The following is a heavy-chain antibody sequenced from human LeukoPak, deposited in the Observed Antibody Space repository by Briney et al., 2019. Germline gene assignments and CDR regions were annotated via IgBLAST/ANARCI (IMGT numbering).Heavy chain of an antibody. J-gene: IGHJ4*02. CDR1: GGSFSGYY. CDR2: INHSGST. CDR3: ARRKPHYYGSGSYVYFDY. Sequence: SETLSLTCAVYGGSFSGYYWSWIRQPPGKGLEWIGEINHSGSTNYNPSLKSRVTISVDTSKNRFSLKLSSVTAADTAVYYCARRKPHYYGSGSYVYFDYWGQGTLVTVSS. D-gene: IGHD3-10*01. V-gene: IGHV4-34*01.